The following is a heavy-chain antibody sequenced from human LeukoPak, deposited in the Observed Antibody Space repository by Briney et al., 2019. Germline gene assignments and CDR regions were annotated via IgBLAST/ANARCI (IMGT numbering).Heavy chain of an antibody. CDR3: TRQGTTMTTWERGHYYYGMDV. Sequence: PGGSLKLSCAASGFTFSGSAVHWVRQASGKGLEWVGRIRSKANSYATAYAASVKGRFTISRDDSKNTAYLQMNSLKTEDTAVYYCTRQGTTMTTWERGHYYYGMDVWGQGTTVTVSS. CDR1: GFTFSGSA. CDR2: IRSKANSYAT. D-gene: IGHD4-17*01. V-gene: IGHV3-73*01. J-gene: IGHJ6*02.